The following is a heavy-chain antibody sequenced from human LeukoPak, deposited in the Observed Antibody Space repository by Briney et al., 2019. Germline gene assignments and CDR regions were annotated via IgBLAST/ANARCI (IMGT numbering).Heavy chain of an antibody. CDR3: AKDYCGGDCYYYYYYYMDV. D-gene: IGHD2-21*02. CDR2: ISYDGSNK. Sequence: GGSLRLSCAASGFTFSSYGMHWVRQAPGKGLEWVAVISYDGSNKYYADSVKGRFTISRDNSKNTLYLQMNSLRAEDMAVYYCAKDYCGGDCYYYYYYYMDVWGKGTTVTVSS. V-gene: IGHV3-30*18. CDR1: GFTFSSYG. J-gene: IGHJ6*03.